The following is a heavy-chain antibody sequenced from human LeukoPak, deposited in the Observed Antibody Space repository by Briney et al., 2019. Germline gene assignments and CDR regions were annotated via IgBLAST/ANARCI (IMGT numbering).Heavy chain of an antibody. J-gene: IGHJ5*01. D-gene: IGHD4-17*01. V-gene: IGHV3-7*01. CDR2: IKQDGSEK. CDR1: GFTFSSYW. CDR3: VKPYPTLTTSSVLDT. Sequence: GGSLRLSCAASGFTFSSYWMSWVRQAPGKGLEWVANIKQDGSEKYYVDSVKGRFTISRDNSKSKVYLQIDTLTIEDSAVYYCVKPYPTLTTSSVLDTWGQGTLVTVSS.